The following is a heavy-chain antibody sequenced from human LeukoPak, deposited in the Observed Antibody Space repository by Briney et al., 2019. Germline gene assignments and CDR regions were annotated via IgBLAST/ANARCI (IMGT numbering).Heavy chain of an antibody. J-gene: IGHJ4*02. CDR1: GFTFSSYA. V-gene: IGHV3-23*01. Sequence: GGSLRLSCAASGFTFSSYAMSWVRQAPGKGLEWVSTISGSGGTTYYADSVEGQFTISRDNSKNTVSLQMNSLRAEDTAIYYCAKSVSPGGYVGSLYFFDDWGQGTLVTVSS. D-gene: IGHD1-26*01. CDR2: ISGSGGTT. CDR3: AKSVSPGGYVGSLYFFDD.